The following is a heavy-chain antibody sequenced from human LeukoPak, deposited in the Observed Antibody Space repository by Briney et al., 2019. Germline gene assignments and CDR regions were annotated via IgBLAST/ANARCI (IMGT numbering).Heavy chain of an antibody. D-gene: IGHD3-22*01. V-gene: IGHV4-34*01. CDR1: GGSFSGYY. J-gene: IGHJ4*02. CDR3: ARGPFYYDSSGCFDY. CDR2: INHSGST. Sequence: SETLSLTCAVYGGSFSGYYWSWVRQPPGKGLEWIGEINHSGSTNYNPSLKSRGTISLETSKNQFSLKLSSVTAADTAVYYCARGPFYYDSSGCFDYWGQGTLVTVSS.